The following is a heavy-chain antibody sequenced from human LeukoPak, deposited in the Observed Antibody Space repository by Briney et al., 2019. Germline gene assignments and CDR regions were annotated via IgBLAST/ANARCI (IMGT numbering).Heavy chain of an antibody. D-gene: IGHD4-17*01. Sequence: GGTLRLSCAASGFTFTNYGMSWVRQAPGKGLEWVSAISGSGGSTYYADSVKGRFTISRDNSKNTLYLQMNSLRAEDTAVYYCAKVWTTVTHYIDYWGQGTLVTVSS. CDR1: GFTFTNYG. J-gene: IGHJ4*02. CDR3: AKVWTTVTHYIDY. CDR2: ISGSGGST. V-gene: IGHV3-23*01.